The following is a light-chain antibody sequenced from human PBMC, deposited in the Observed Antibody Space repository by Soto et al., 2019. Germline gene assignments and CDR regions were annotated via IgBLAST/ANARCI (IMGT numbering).Light chain of an antibody. Sequence: QSALTQPASVSGSPGQSITISCTGTSSDIGDYNHVSWYQKYPGKAPKLMIYEVNNRPSGVSNRFSGSKSGNTASLTISGLQAEDEGDYYCSSWTRTTPPWVFGGGTQLTVL. V-gene: IGLV2-14*01. CDR3: SSWTRTTPPWV. J-gene: IGLJ3*02. CDR2: EVN. CDR1: SSDIGDYNH.